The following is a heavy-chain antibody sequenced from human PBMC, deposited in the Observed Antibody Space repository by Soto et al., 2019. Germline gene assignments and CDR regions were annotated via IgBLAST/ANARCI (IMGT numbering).Heavy chain of an antibody. D-gene: IGHD6-6*01. Sequence: SETLSLTCTVSGGSIGGYYWSWIRQSPGKGLEWIGNIYYSGSTLYNPSLKSRVTISLDTSKNQFSLKVTSVTPADTAVYFCARVRQSIPARRRFDIWGHCTIVTV. J-gene: IGHJ3*02. CDR1: GGSIGGYY. V-gene: IGHV4-59*01. CDR3: ARVRQSIPARRRFDI. CDR2: IYYSGST.